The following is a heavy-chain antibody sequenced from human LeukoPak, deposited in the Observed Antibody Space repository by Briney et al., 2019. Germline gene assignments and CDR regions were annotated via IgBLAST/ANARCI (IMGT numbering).Heavy chain of an antibody. D-gene: IGHD2-2*01. CDR3: AKAGRVVVPAAMVDY. Sequence: GGSLRLSCAASGFTFSSYAMSWVRQAPGKGLEWVSAISGSGGSTYYADSVKGRFTISRDNSKNTLYLQMNSPRAEDTAVYYCAKAGRVVVPAAMVDYWGQGTLVTVSS. J-gene: IGHJ4*02. CDR1: GFTFSSYA. V-gene: IGHV3-23*01. CDR2: ISGSGGST.